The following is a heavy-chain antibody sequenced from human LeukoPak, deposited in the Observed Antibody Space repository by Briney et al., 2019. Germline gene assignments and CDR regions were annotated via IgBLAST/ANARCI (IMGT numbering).Heavy chain of an antibody. CDR2: SIPIFGTA. CDR1: GGTFSSYA. D-gene: IGHD5-18*01. J-gene: IGHJ4*02. V-gene: IGHV1-69*13. Sequence: SVKVSCKASGGTFSSYAISWVRQAPGQGLEWMGGSIPIFGTANNAQKFQGRVTITADGSTSTAYMELSSLRSEDTAVYYCARREGYSYSDYWGQGTLVTVSS. CDR3: ARREGYSYSDY.